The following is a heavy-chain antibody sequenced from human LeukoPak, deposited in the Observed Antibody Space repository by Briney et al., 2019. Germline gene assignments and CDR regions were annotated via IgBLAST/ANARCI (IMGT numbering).Heavy chain of an antibody. V-gene: IGHV3-30*18. CDR3: AKEGDY. CDR1: GFTFRSYG. J-gene: IGHJ4*02. CDR2: ISYDGSNK. Sequence: GGSLRLSCAACGFTFRSYGMHWVRQAPGKGLEWVAVISYDGSNKYYADSVKGRFTISRDNSKNTLYLQMNSLRAEDTAVYYCAKEGDYWGQGTLVTVSS.